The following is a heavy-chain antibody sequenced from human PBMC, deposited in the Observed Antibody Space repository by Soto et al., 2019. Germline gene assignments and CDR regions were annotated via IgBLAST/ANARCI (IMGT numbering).Heavy chain of an antibody. V-gene: IGHV2-5*01. CDR3: APYRSGYCSGGSFYPLLVFDY. J-gene: IGHJ4*02. CDR2: IYWNDDK. D-gene: IGHD2-15*01. Sequence: SGPTLVNPTQTLTLTCTFSGFSLSTSGVGVGWIRQPPGKALEWLAIIYWNDDKRYSPSLKSMLTITKDTSKTQVVLTMTNMDPVDTATYYCAPYRSGYCSGGSFYPLLVFDYWGQGTLVTVSS. CDR1: GFSLSTSGVG.